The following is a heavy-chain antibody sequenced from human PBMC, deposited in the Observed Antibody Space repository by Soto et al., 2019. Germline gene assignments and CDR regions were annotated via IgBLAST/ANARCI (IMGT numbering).Heavy chain of an antibody. V-gene: IGHV1-18*01. J-gene: IGHJ6*02. D-gene: IGHD2-8*01. CDR2: ISAYNGNT. CDR3: ARDRSMYYGMDV. Sequence: ASVKVSCKATGYTFTSFGISWVRQAPGQGLEWMGWISAYNGNTNYAQKLQGRVTMTTDTSTSTAYMELRSLTSDDTAVYYCARDRSMYYGMDVWGQGTTVTVSS. CDR1: GYTFTSFG.